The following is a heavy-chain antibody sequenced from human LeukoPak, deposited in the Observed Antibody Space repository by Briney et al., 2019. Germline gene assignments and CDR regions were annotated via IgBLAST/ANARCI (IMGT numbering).Heavy chain of an antibody. V-gene: IGHV3-23*01. J-gene: IGHJ4*02. CDR3: AKDRYDSSGYYYR. Sequence: PGGSRRLSCAASGFTFSSYAMSWVRQAPGKGLEWVSAISGSGGSTYYADSVKGRFTISRDNSKNTLYLQMSSLRAEDTAVYYCAKDRYDSSGYYYRWGQGTLVTVSS. CDR1: GFTFSSYA. CDR2: ISGSGGST. D-gene: IGHD3-22*01.